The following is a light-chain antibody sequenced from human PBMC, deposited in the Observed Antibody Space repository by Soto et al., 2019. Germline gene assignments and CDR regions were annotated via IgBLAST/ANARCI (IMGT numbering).Light chain of an antibody. J-gene: IGKJ5*01. V-gene: IGKV3-20*01. CDR2: QTS. CDR3: QQYGSPPIT. Sequence: EIVLTQSLATLSSFPGDRVTLSCRASQYINTRLAWYQHRPGQAPRLLIYQTSIRAAGIPARFSGSGSGTDFTLTISRLEPEDFAVYYCQQYGSPPITFGQGTRLEIK. CDR1: QYINTR.